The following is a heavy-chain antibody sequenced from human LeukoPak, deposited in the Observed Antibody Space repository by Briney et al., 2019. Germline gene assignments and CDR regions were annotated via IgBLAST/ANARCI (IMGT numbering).Heavy chain of an antibody. J-gene: IGHJ4*02. CDR1: GFTFSSYS. V-gene: IGHV3-48*04. CDR3: RTGTTPDRFDY. D-gene: IGHD1-7*01. Sequence: GGSLRLSCAASGFTFSSYSMNWVRQAPGKGLEWVSYISSSSSTIYYADSVKGRFTISRDNAKNSLYLQMNSLRAEDTAVYYCRTGTTPDRFDYWGQGTLVTVSS. CDR2: ISSSSSTI.